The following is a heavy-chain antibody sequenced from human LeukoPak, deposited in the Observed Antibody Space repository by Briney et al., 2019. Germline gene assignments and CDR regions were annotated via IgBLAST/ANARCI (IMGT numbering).Heavy chain of an antibody. CDR2: IHYSGLT. V-gene: IGHV4-59*01. J-gene: IGHJ3*01. Sequence: KPSETLSLTCTVSGASISSYYWSWIRQPPGKGLEWIGYIHYSGLTNYNPSLKSRVTMSVDTSKNQFSLKLNSVTAADTAVYFCARGGAGIAFSPWGQGAVVTVS. D-gene: IGHD3-3*02. CDR1: GASISSYY. CDR3: ARGGAGIAFSP.